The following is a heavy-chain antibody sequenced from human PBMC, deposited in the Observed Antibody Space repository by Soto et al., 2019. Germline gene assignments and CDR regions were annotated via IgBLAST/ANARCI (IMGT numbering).Heavy chain of an antibody. J-gene: IGHJ4*02. CDR1: GYTFTGYY. CDR3: ARDRYYYDSSGYRPVYYFDY. V-gene: IGHV1-69*13. Sequence: SVKVSCKASGYTFTGYYMHWVRQAPGQGLEWMGGIIPIFGTANYAQKFQGRVTITADESTSTAYMELSSLRSEDTAVYYCARDRYYYDSSGYRPVYYFDYWGQGTLVTVSS. D-gene: IGHD3-22*01. CDR2: IIPIFGTA.